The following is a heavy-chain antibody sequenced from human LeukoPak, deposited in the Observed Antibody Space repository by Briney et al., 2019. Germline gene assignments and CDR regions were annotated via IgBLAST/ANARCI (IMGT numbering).Heavy chain of an antibody. V-gene: IGHV3-21*01. Sequence: GGSLRLSCAASGFTFSSCSMNWVRQAPGKGLEWVSSISSSSSYIYYADSVKGRFTISRDNAKNSLYLQMNSLRAEDTAVYYCARVSVGATREVDYWGQGTLVTVSS. CDR3: ARVSVGATREVDY. CDR2: ISSSSSYI. D-gene: IGHD1-26*01. J-gene: IGHJ4*02. CDR1: GFTFSSCS.